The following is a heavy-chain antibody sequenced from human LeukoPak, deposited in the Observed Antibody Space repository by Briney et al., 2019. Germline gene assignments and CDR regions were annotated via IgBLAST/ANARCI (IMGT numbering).Heavy chain of an antibody. CDR3: ARDQTAVTGVWGTIDY. D-gene: IGHD2-8*02. CDR1: GFTFSSYA. CDR2: ISGSGGST. J-gene: IGHJ4*02. V-gene: IGHV3-23*01. Sequence: GGSLRLSCAASGFTFSSYAMSWVRQAPGKGLEWVSAISGSGGSTYYADSVKGRFTISRDSSKNTLYLQMNSLRTEDTAVYYCARDQTAVTGVWGTIDYWGQGTLVTVSS.